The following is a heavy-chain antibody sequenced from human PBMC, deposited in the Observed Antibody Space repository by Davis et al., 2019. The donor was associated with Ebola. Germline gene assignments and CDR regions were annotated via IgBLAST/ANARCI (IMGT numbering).Heavy chain of an antibody. CDR2: IYYSGST. Sequence: SETLSLTCTVSSGSISTYYWNWIRQPPGKGLEWIGYIYYSGSTNYNPSLKSRVTISVDTSKNQFSLKLSSVTAADTAVYYCANCGGDCNGMDVWGQGTTVTVSS. J-gene: IGHJ6*02. V-gene: IGHV4-59*01. CDR1: SGSISTYY. CDR3: ANCGGDCNGMDV. D-gene: IGHD2-21*02.